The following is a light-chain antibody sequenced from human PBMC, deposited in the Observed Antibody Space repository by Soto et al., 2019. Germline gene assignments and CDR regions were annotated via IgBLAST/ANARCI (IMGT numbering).Light chain of an antibody. J-gene: IGKJ2*01. CDR2: KAS. V-gene: IGKV1-5*03. CDR1: QSISSW. Sequence: DIQMTQSPSTLSASVGDRVTITCRASQSISSWLAWYQQKPGKAPKLLIYKASSLESGVPSRFSGSRSGTEFTLTISSLPPDDFATYYCQQYNSYSYTFGQGTKLEIK. CDR3: QQYNSYSYT.